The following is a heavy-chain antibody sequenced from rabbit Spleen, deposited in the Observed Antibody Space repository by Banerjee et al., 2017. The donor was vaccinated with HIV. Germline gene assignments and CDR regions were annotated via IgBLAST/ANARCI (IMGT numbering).Heavy chain of an antibody. D-gene: IGHD4-1*01. CDR3: ARDSGTSFSSYGMDL. J-gene: IGHJ3*01. CDR2: IYGGGSGST. CDR1: GFDLNNYYY. V-gene: IGHV1S40*01. Sequence: QSLEESGGGLVQPEGSLTLTCTASGFDLNNYYYMCWVRQAPGKGLEWIACIYGGGSGSTYYASWAKGRFTISKTSSTTVTLQMTSLTAADTATYFCARDSGTSFSSYGMDLWGQGTLVTVS.